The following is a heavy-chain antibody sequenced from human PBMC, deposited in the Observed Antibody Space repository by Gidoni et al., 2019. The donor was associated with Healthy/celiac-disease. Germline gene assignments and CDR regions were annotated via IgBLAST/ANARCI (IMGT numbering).Heavy chain of an antibody. V-gene: IGHV4-59*01. D-gene: IGHD2-2*01. CDR3: ARFRNQPLLPPGWFDP. J-gene: IGHJ5*02. CDR1: GGSISSYY. CDR2: IYYSGST. Sequence: QVQLQESGPGLVKPSETLSLTCTVSGGSISSYYWSWIRQPPGKGLEWIGYIYYSGSTNYNPSLKSRVTISVDTSKNQFSLKLSSVTAADTAVYYCARFRNQPLLPPGWFDPWGQGTLVTVSS.